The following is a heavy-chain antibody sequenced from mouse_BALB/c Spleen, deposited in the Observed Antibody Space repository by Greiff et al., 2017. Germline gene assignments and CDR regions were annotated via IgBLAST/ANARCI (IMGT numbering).Heavy chain of an antibody. CDR2: IWAGGST. Sequence: VKLMESGPGLVAPSQSLSITCTVSGFSLTSYGVHWVRQPPGKGLEWLGVIWAGGSTNYNSALMSRLSISKDNSKSQVFLKMNSLQTDDTAMYYCARDPYGKNAMDYWGQGTSVTVSS. V-gene: IGHV2-9*02. J-gene: IGHJ4*01. D-gene: IGHD2-1*01. CDR3: ARDPYGKNAMDY. CDR1: GFSLTSYG.